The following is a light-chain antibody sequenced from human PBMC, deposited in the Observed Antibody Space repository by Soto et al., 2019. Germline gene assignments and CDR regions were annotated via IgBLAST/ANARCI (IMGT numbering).Light chain of an antibody. V-gene: IGLV2-14*03. CDR2: EVT. CDR3: SSYTTSSTVV. CDR1: SSDVAGYNF. J-gene: IGLJ1*01. Sequence: QSVLTQPASVFGSPGQSITISCTGTSSDVAGYNFVSWYQQLPGKAPKLMIYEVTSRPSGVSNRFSGSKSGNTASLTISGLQPEDEAEYYCSSYTTSSTVVFGTGTKVTVL.